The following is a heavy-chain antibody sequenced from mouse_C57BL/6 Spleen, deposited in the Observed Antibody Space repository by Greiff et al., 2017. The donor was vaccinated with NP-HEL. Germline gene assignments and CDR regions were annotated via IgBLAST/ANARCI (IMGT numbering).Heavy chain of an antibody. CDR1: GYTFTSYW. V-gene: IGHV1-72*01. CDR2: IDPNSGGT. D-gene: IGHD1-1*01. CDR3: ARSADTVVEGFDY. Sequence: QVQLKESGAELVKPGASVKLSCKASGYTFTSYWMHWVKQRPGRGLEWIGRIDPNSGGTKYNEKFKSKATLTVDKPSSTAYMQLSSLTSEDSAVYYCARSADTVVEGFDYWGQGTTLTVSS. J-gene: IGHJ2*01.